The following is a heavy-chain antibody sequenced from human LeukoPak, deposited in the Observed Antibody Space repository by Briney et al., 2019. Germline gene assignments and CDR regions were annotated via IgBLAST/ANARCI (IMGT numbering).Heavy chain of an antibody. CDR2: IYYSGST. Sequence: SETLSLTCTVSGGSISSYYWSWIRQPPGKGLEWIGYIYYSGSTNYNPSLKSRVTISVDTSKNQFSLKLSSVTAADTAVYYCAREASFAPDYYYYGMDVWGQGTTVTVSS. CDR1: GGSISSYY. CDR3: AREASFAPDYYYYGMDV. J-gene: IGHJ6*02. V-gene: IGHV4-59*01.